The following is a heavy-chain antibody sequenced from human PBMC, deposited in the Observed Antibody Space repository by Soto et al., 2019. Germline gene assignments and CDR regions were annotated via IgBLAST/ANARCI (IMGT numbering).Heavy chain of an antibody. CDR2: ISSSSSTI. CDR1: GFTFSSYS. Sequence: GGSLRLSCAASGFTFSSYSMNWVRQAPGKGLEWVSYISSSSSTIYYADSVKGRFTISRDNAKNSLYLQMNSLRDEDTAVYYCARDRVPAAIVHYYYYGMDVWGQGTTVTVSS. CDR3: ARDRVPAAIVHYYYYGMDV. D-gene: IGHD2-2*01. J-gene: IGHJ6*02. V-gene: IGHV3-48*02.